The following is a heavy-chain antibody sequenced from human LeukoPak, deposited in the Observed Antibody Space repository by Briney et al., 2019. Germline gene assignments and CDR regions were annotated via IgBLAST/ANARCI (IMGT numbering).Heavy chain of an antibody. J-gene: IGHJ4*02. D-gene: IGHD3-10*01. V-gene: IGHV1-18*01. Sequence: ASVKVSCKASGYTFTSYGISWVRQAPGQGLEWMGWISAYNGNTNYAQKLQGRVTMTTDTSTSTAYMELRSLRSDDTAVYYCARDIGSMVRGVIITEGVSVPFDYWGQGTLVTVSS. CDR1: GYTFTSYG. CDR2: ISAYNGNT. CDR3: ARDIGSMVRGVIITEGVSVPFDY.